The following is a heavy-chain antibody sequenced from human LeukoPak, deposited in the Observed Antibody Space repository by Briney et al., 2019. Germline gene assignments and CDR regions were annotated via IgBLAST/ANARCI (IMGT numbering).Heavy chain of an antibody. V-gene: IGHV1-2*02. CDR3: ARPYCSSTSCYGWFDP. Sequence: SVKVSCKASGYTFTGYYMHWVRQAPGQGLEWMGWINPNSGGTNYAQKFEGRVTITRHTSTSTAYMELSRLRSDDTAVYYCARPYCSSTSCYGWFDPWGQGTLVTVSS. D-gene: IGHD2-2*01. CDR1: GYTFTGYY. J-gene: IGHJ5*02. CDR2: INPNSGGT.